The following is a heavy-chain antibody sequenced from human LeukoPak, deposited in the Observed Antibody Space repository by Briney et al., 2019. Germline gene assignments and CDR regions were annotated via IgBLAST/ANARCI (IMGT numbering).Heavy chain of an antibody. V-gene: IGHV3-30*02. CDR2: IRYDGSNK. CDR3: AKAIRGPSSSWYLLEYDAFDI. D-gene: IGHD6-13*01. J-gene: IGHJ3*02. CDR1: GFTFSNFA. Sequence: GGSLRLSCVASGFTFSNFAMNWVRQAPGKGLEWVAFIRYDGSNKFYADSVKGRFTISRDNSKNTLYLQMNSLRAEDTAVYYCAKAIRGPSSSWYLLEYDAFDIWGQGTMVTVSS.